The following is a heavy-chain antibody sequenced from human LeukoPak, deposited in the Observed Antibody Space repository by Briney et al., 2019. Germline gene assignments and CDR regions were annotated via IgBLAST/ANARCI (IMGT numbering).Heavy chain of an antibody. CDR3: ARVDYYDSSGYTGYFDY. V-gene: IGHV3-33*01. CDR1: GFTFSTYG. Sequence: PGGSLRLSCAASGFTFSTYGMHWVRQAPGKGLEWVAVIWYDGSNEYYADSVKGRFTISRDNSKNTLYLQMNSLRAEDTAVYYCARVDYYDSSGYTGYFDYWGQETLVTVSS. CDR2: IWYDGSNE. D-gene: IGHD3-22*01. J-gene: IGHJ4*02.